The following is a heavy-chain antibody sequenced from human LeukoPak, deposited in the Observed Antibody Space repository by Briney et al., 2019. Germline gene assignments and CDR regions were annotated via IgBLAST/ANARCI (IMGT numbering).Heavy chain of an antibody. V-gene: IGHV1-2*02. J-gene: IGHJ4*02. CDR1: GYTFTDYY. Sequence: GGSVKVFCRASGYTFTDYYIHWVRRAPGQGLEWMGWVDPRTGVTRCTQKFQGRVTMTRDTSISTVYLDLNGLTFDDTAVYYCATDNYGMLDYWGQGTLVTVSS. CDR3: ATDNYGMLDY. D-gene: IGHD3-9*01. CDR2: VDPRTGVT.